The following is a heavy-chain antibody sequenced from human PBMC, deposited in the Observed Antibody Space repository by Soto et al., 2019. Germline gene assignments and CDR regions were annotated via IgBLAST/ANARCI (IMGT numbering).Heavy chain of an antibody. Sequence: QVQLVESGGGVVQPGRSLRLSCAASGFTFSSYGMHWVRQAPGKGLEWVAVISYDGSNKYYADSVKGRFTISRDNSKNTLYLQMNSLRAEDTAVSYCAKDSPWFDPWGQGTLVTVSS. CDR2: ISYDGSNK. CDR1: GFTFSSYG. CDR3: AKDSPWFDP. V-gene: IGHV3-30*18. J-gene: IGHJ5*02.